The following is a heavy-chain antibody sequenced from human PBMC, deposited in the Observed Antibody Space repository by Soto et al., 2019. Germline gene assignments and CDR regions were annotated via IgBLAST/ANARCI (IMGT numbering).Heavy chain of an antibody. D-gene: IGHD2-15*01. CDR3: ARRILYDHAFDI. CDR1: GFTVSSNY. J-gene: IGHJ3*02. CDR2: IYSGGST. Sequence: EVQLVESGGGLIQPGGSLRLSCAASGFTVSSNYMSWVRQAPGKGLEWVSVIYSGGSTYYADSVKGRFTLSRDNSKNTLSIQMTSLRAEDTAVYYGARRILYDHAFDIWGQGTMVPVSS. V-gene: IGHV3-53*01.